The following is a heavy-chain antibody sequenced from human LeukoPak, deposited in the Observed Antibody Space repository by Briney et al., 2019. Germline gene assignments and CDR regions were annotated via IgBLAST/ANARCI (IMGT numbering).Heavy chain of an antibody. Sequence: SETLSLTCTVSGGSISSNSYWGWIRQPPGKGLEWIGSIYYTGSTYYNPSLKSRVTISVDTSKDQFSLKLRSVTAADAAVYYCARDLVRELGGLRDYWGQGTLVTVSS. CDR3: ARDLVRELGGLRDY. J-gene: IGHJ4*02. D-gene: IGHD1-26*01. V-gene: IGHV4-39*07. CDR2: IYYTGST. CDR1: GGSISSNSY.